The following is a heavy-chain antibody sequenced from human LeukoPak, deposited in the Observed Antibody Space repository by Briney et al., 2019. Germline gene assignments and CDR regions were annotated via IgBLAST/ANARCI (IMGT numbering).Heavy chain of an antibody. CDR2: ISSSGSTI. J-gene: IGHJ5*02. CDR3: ARDVEVGSSGTNWFDP. Sequence: PGGSLRLSCAASGFTFSDYYMSWIRQAPGKGLEGVSYISSSGSTIYYADSVKGRFTISRDNAKNSLYLQMNSLRAEDTAVYYCARDVEVGSSGTNWFDPWGQGTLVTVSS. CDR1: GFTFSDYY. V-gene: IGHV3-11*01. D-gene: IGHD3-22*01.